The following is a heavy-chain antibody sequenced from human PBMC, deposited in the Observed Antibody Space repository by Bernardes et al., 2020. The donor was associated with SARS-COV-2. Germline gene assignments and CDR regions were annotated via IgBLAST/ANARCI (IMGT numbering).Heavy chain of an antibody. CDR3: AREGLGYYDFWSGYPASGMDV. J-gene: IGHJ6*02. D-gene: IGHD3-3*01. V-gene: IGHV4-4*07. CDR1: GGSISSYY. Sequence: SETLSLTCTVSGGSISSYYGSWIRQPAGKGLEWIGRIYTSGSTNYNPSLKSRVTMSVDTSKNQFSLKLSSVTAADTAVYYCAREGLGYYDFWSGYPASGMDVWGQGTTVTVSS. CDR2: IYTSGST.